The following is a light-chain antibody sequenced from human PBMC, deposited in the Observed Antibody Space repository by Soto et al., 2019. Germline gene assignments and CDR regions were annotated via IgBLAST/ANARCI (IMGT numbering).Light chain of an antibody. CDR3: QHSYSTRT. CDR2: AAS. J-gene: IGKJ1*01. V-gene: IGKV1-39*01. CDR1: QDIGAY. Sequence: DIQMTQSPSSLSASIGDRVTISCRASQDIGAYVNWYQHKQGKAPRVLMYAASNLKSGVPPRFSGSGVGRDLTLTISDLQPEDFATYYCQHSYSTRTFGQGTKVERK.